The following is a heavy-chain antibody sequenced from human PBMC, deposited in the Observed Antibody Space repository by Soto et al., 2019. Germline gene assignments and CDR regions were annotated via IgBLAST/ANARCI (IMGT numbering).Heavy chain of an antibody. Sequence: PSETLSLTCAVSGGSNSRGGYSWSWIRQPPGKGLEWIGYIYHSGSTYYNPSPKSRVTISVDRSKNQFSLKLSSVTAADTAGYYCARCSGGSSCSFDYWGQGTLVTVSS. CDR1: GGSNSRGGYS. V-gene: IGHV4-30-2*01. CDR3: ARCSGGSSCSFDY. D-gene: IGHD2-15*01. J-gene: IGHJ4*02. CDR2: IYHSGST.